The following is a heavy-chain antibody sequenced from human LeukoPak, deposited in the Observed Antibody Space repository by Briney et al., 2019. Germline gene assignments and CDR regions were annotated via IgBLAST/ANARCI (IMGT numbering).Heavy chain of an antibody. CDR1: GGSFSGYY. CDR2: INHSGST. J-gene: IGHJ6*02. Sequence: SETLSLTCAVYGGSFSGYYWSWIRQPPGKGLEWIGEINHSGSTNYNPSLKSRVTISVDTSKNQFSLKLSSVTAADTAVYYCASRPNGMDVWGQGTTVTVSS. CDR3: ASRPNGMDV. V-gene: IGHV4-34*01.